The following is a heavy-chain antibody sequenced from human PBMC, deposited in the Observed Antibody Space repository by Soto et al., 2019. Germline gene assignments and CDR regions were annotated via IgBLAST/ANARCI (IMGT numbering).Heavy chain of an antibody. J-gene: IGHJ4*02. CDR2: IDPSDSYT. CDR3: GRDFGSGWYTDFDY. CDR1: QDFLTIPNW. D-gene: IGHD6-19*01. Sequence: GESLKISCQTPQDFLTIPNWITWVRQRPGKGLEWVGRIDPSDSYTTYNPSLKGHVILSFDKSINTGFLQWTSLKASDTALYFCGRDFGSGWYTDFDYWGQGTLVTVSS. V-gene: IGHV5-10-1*01.